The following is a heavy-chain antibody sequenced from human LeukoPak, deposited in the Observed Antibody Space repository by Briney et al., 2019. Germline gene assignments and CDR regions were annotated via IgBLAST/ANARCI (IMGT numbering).Heavy chain of an antibody. Sequence: GGSLRLSCAASGFTVSSNYRSWVRQAPGKGLEWVSVIYSGGRIYYADSVKGRFTISRDNSKNTLYLQMNSLRAEDTAVYYCATSYSSSWAGYWGQGTVVTVSS. CDR3: ATSYSSSWAGY. CDR1: GFTVSSNY. D-gene: IGHD6-13*01. CDR2: IYSGGRI. J-gene: IGHJ4*02. V-gene: IGHV3-66*01.